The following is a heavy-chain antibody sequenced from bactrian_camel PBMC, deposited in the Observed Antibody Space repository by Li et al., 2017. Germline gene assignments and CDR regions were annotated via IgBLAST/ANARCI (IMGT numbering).Heavy chain of an antibody. CDR1: GHSRGSNC. D-gene: IGHD2*01. J-gene: IGHJ4*01. CDR2: LRRSGGET. Sequence: QVQLVESGGGSVQAGGSLRLSCVVSGHSRGSNCVGWYRLPPGRAPAEREGIAALRRSGGETWYAGSVKGRFTISQDSARNTLYLQMNGLKLEDAAIYYCANGPGSGGYCSTNEEKYVRWGQGTQVTVS. CDR3: ANGPGSGGYCSTNEEKYVR. V-gene: IGHV3S55*01.